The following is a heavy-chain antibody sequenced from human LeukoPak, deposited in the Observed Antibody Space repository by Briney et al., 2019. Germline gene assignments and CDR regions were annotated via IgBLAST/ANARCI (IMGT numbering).Heavy chain of an antibody. J-gene: IGHJ4*02. Sequence: APVKVSCKASGYTFTSYAMNWVRQAPGQGLEWMGWINTNTGNPTYAQGFTGRFVFSLDTSVSTAYLQISSLKAEDTAVYYCARDGGGHYYDSSIDYWGQGTLVTVSS. V-gene: IGHV7-4-1*02. CDR1: GYTFTSYA. CDR2: INTNTGNP. D-gene: IGHD3-22*01. CDR3: ARDGGGHYYDSSIDY.